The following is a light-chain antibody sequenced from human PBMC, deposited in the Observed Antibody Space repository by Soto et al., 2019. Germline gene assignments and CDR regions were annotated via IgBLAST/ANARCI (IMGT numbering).Light chain of an antibody. V-gene: IGLV2-8*01. CDR1: SRDVGGHDY. CDR2: EVS. J-gene: IGLJ2*01. CDR3: SSYVTGNSLI. Sequence: QSALTQPPSASGSPGQSVTISSTGTSRDVGGHDYVSWYQQHPGQAPKLIIYEVSKRPSGVPDRFSGSKSGNTASLTVSGLQAEDEADYYCSSYVTGNSLIFGGGTKLTVL.